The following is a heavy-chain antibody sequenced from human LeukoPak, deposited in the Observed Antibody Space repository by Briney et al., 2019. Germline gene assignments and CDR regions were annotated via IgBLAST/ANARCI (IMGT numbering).Heavy chain of an antibody. J-gene: IGHJ4*02. CDR1: GFTFSSYC. Sequence: GGSLRLSCAASGFTFSSYCMHWVRQAPGRGLVWVSRINNDGSSTSYADSVKGRFTISRDNAKNTLHLQMTSLRAEDTAVYYCARVRSAAAVDYWGQGTLVTVSS. CDR3: ARVRSAAAVDY. CDR2: INNDGSST. V-gene: IGHV3-74*01.